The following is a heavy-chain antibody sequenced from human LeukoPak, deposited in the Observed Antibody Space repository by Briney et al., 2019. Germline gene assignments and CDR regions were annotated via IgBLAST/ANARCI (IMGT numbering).Heavy chain of an antibody. Sequence: ASVKVSCKASGYTFTSYGISWVRQAPGQGLEWMGWISAYNGNTNYAQKLQGRVTMTTDTSTGTAYMELRSLRSDDTAVYYCAMSAIAVAPPDYWGQGTLVTVSS. CDR1: GYTFTSYG. CDR3: AMSAIAVAPPDY. D-gene: IGHD6-19*01. J-gene: IGHJ4*02. CDR2: ISAYNGNT. V-gene: IGHV1-18*01.